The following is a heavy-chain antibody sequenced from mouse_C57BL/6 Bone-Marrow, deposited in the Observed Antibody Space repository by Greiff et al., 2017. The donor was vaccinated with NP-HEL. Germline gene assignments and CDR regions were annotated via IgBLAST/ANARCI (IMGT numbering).Heavy chain of an antibody. Sequence: EVQLVESGGGLVKPGGSLKLSCAASGFTFSDYGMHWVRQAPEKGLEWVAYISSVSSTLYYADTVKGRFTISRDNAKNTLFLQMTSLRSEDTAMYYCAKAGVYYFDYWGQGTTLTVSS. D-gene: IGHD3-2*02. J-gene: IGHJ2*01. CDR2: ISSVSSTL. CDR3: AKAGVYYFDY. CDR1: GFTFSDYG. V-gene: IGHV5-17*01.